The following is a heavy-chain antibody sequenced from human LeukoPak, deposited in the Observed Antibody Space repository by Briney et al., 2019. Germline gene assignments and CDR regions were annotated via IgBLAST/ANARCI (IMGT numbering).Heavy chain of an antibody. Sequence: GGSLRLSCAASGFSFSDYYMSWIRQPPGKGLEWVSYISISTKTIYYADSVKGRFTISRDNAKNSLYLQLNSLRAEDTAVYYCARGSGDLDYWGQGTLVTVSS. J-gene: IGHJ4*02. CDR3: ARGSGDLDY. CDR1: GFSFSDYY. D-gene: IGHD4-17*01. V-gene: IGHV3-11*04. CDR2: ISISTKTI.